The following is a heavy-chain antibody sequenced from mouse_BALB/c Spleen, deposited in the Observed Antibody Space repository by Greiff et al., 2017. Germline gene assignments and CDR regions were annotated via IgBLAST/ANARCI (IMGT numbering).Heavy chain of an antibody. CDR1: GFTFSNYW. CDR3: TRDYGSSYGYFDY. CDR2: IRLKSNNYAT. D-gene: IGHD1-1*01. V-gene: IGHV6-6*02. J-gene: IGHJ2*01. Sequence: EVKLMESGGGLVQPGGSMKLSCVASGFTFSNYWMNWVRQSPEKGLEWVAEIRLKSNNYATHYAESVKGRFTISRDDSKSSVYLQMNNLRAEDTGIYYCTRDYGSSYGYFDYWGQGTTLTVSS.